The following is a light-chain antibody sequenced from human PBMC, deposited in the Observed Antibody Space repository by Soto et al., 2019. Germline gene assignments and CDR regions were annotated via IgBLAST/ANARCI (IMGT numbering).Light chain of an antibody. CDR3: QQYNNWPLT. V-gene: IGKV3-15*01. Sequence: IGMTHSPATLSVSPWERATLSCRASQSVRRSLAWYQQKPGQAPRLLIYDASTGATGIPARFSGSGSGTEFTLTISSLQSEDFAFYYCQQYNNWPLTFGGGTKVDIK. J-gene: IGKJ4*01. CDR2: DAS. CDR1: QSVRRS.